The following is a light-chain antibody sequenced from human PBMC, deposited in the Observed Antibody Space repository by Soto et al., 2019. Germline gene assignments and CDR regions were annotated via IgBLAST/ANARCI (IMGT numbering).Light chain of an antibody. J-gene: IGKJ1*01. CDR1: QSLLYSSNNKNC. CDR3: QHCYSTPPT. CDR2: WAS. Sequence: DIVMTQSPDSLAVSLGERATINFKSSQSLLYSSNNKNCLAWYQQKPGQPPKLLIYWASTRESGVPDRFSGSGSGTDFTLTISSLQAEDVALYYCQHCYSTPPTFGQGTKVDIK. V-gene: IGKV4-1*01.